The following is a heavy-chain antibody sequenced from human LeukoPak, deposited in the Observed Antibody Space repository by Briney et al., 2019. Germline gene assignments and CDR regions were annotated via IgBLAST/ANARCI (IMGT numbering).Heavy chain of an antibody. D-gene: IGHD1-7*01. J-gene: IGHJ4*02. V-gene: IGHV3-15*07. CDR1: GFTVANAW. CDR2: IKSKIDGGTT. Sequence: PGGSLRLSCAASGFTVANAWMNWVRQTPGKGLQWVGRIKSKIDGGTTDYAAPVKGKFTILRDDSKNTLYLQMNSLKTEDTAIYYCTTDRQGTGTTAYWGQGTLVTVSP. CDR3: TTDRQGTGTTAY.